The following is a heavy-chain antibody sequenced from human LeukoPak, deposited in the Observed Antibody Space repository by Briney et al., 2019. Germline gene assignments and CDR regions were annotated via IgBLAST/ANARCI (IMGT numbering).Heavy chain of an antibody. CDR2: ILEDGTIQ. D-gene: IGHD3-10*01. CDR3: ARVQGGGFRTADF. Sequence: GRSLRLSCAASGFTFRNYMMHWVRQAPGEGLDWVAVILEDGTIQHYADSVKGRSTISRDNSRNTVFLQMNSLRGEDTAIYYCARVQGGGFRTADFWGQGTVVTVSS. V-gene: IGHV3-30*04. CDR1: GFTFRNYM. J-gene: IGHJ4*02.